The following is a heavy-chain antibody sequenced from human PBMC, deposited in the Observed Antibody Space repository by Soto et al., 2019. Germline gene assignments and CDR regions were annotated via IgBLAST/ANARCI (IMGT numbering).Heavy chain of an antibody. V-gene: IGHV3-21*01. CDR2: ISSSASYM. D-gene: IGHD5-12*01. CDR3: AGECVDTVTSNTLPFDY. Sequence: GGSLRLSCATSGFTFSRCDMNWVRQAPGKGLEWVSFISSSASYMYYADSVKGRFTISRGNSKKSLYLQMNSLRADGTAVYYCAGECVDTVTSNTLPFDYWGQGALVTVSS. CDR1: GFTFSRCD. J-gene: IGHJ4*02.